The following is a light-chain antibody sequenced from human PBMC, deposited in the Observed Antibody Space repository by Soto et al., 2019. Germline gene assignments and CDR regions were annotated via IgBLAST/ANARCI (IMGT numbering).Light chain of an antibody. Sequence: DIQMTQSPSSLSASAGDRVTITCRASQSISNYLNWYQQKPGKAPKLLIYATSSLHSGVPARFSGSGSGTDFTLTISSLQPEDFATYYCQQSYSSPSTFGQGTKLEIK. V-gene: IGKV1-39*01. CDR2: ATS. CDR3: QQSYSSPST. CDR1: QSISNY. J-gene: IGKJ2*01.